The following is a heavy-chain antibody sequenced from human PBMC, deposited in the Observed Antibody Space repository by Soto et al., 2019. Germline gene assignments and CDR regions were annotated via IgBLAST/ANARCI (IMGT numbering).Heavy chain of an antibody. V-gene: IGHV3-48*01. J-gene: IGHJ6*03. CDR3: ARDSDRTAYYHMDV. D-gene: IGHD1-1*01. Sequence: EVQLVESGGSLVQPGGSLRLSCAASGFTFRSYNMNWVRQAPGKGLEWVSYISSSGSTIYYADSVQGRFTISRDNAKNSLSLQMNSLRAEDTAVYYCARDSDRTAYYHMDVWGKGTTVTVSS. CDR1: GFTFRSYN. CDR2: ISSSGSTI.